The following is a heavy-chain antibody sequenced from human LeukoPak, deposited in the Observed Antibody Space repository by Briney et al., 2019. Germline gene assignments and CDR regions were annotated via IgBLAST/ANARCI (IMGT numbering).Heavy chain of an antibody. J-gene: IGHJ5*02. CDR1: GGSISSYY. V-gene: IGHV4-4*07. D-gene: IGHD3-9*01. CDR2: VYTSGNT. CDR3: ARTLTPGNWFDP. Sequence: SETLSLTCTVSGGSISSYYWSWIRQPAGKGLEWIGRVYTSGNTNYNPSLKSRVTMSVDTSKNHFSLKVTSVTAADTAVYYCARTLTPGNWFDPWGQGTLVTVSS.